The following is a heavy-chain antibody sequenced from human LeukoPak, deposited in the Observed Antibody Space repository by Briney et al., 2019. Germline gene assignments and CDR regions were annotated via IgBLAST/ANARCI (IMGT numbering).Heavy chain of an antibody. D-gene: IGHD2-2*01. Sequence: SETLSLTCAVSGSSIGSGSYWAWIRQLPGKRLEWIGNIYHSGTAYYNPSLKSRVTISVDKSKNQFSLQLTSVTAADTAVYFCARDYADHGPSIDFCGQRTLVTVSS. CDR3: ARDYADHGPSIDF. J-gene: IGHJ4*02. V-gene: IGHV4-38-2*02. CDR1: GSSIGSGSY. CDR2: IYHSGTA.